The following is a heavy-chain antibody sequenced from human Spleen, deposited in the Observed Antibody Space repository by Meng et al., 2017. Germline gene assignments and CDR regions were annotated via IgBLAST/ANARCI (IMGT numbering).Heavy chain of an antibody. CDR1: GYSFTGYY. J-gene: IGHJ5*02. CDR2: INPNSGGT. Sequence: ASVKVSCKASGYSFTGYYMHWVRQAPGQGLEWMGRINPNSGGTNYAQKFQGRVTMTRDTSISTAYMELSRLRSDDTAVYYCARGRAYSSGWYHGRIDNWFDPWGQGTLVTVSS. CDR3: ARGRAYSSGWYHGRIDNWFDP. V-gene: IGHV1-2*06. D-gene: IGHD6-19*01.